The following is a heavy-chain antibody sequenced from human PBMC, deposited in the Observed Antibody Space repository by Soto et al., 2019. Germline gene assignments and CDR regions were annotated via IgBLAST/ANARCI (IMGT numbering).Heavy chain of an antibody. D-gene: IGHD6-19*01. J-gene: IGHJ4*02. CDR2: FYSGDSDT. V-gene: IGHV5-51*01. CDR3: ARGSSGFYDY. Sequence: GESLKISCKGSGYSFANYCIAWVRQMPGKRLEWMGIFYSGDSDTRYSPSFQGQVVISGDKSINTAYLQWTSLKASDTAMYYCARGSSGFYDYWGQGTLVTVSS. CDR1: GYSFANYC.